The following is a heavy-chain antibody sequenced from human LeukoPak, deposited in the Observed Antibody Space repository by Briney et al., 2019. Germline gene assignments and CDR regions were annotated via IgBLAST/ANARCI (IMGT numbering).Heavy chain of an antibody. J-gene: IGHJ4*02. CDR2: IYYSGST. V-gene: IGHV4-39*01. Sequence: SETLSLTRTVSGGSISSSSYYWGWIRQPPGKGLEWIGSIYYSGSTYYNPSLKSRVTISVDTSKNQFSLKLSSVTAADTAVYYCTFGGVIENGYWGQGTLVTVSS. D-gene: IGHD3-16*02. CDR1: GGSISSSSYY. CDR3: TFGGVIENGY.